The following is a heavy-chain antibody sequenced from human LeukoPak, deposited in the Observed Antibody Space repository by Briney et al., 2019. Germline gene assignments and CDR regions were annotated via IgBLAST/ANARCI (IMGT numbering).Heavy chain of an antibody. CDR1: GFTFSSYG. V-gene: IGHV3-30*18. CDR2: ISYDGSNK. J-gene: IGHJ4*02. CDR3: ANEASSDWSFDY. D-gene: IGHD3-9*01. Sequence: GGSLRLSCAASGFTFSSYGMRWVRQAPGKGLEWVAVISYDGSNKYYADSVKGRFTISRDNSKNTLYLQMNSLRAEDTAVYYCANEASSDWSFDYWGQGTLVTVSS.